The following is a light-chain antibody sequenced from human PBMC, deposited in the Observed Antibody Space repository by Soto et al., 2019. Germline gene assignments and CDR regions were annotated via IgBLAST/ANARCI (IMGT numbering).Light chain of an antibody. J-gene: IGKJ1*01. V-gene: IGKV1-5*01. CDR2: DAS. Sequence: DIQMTQSPSTLSASVGETITISCRASQSISNLLAWYQQKPGKAPKLLIYDASTLETGVPPRFRGSGSGTEFTLTISSLQPDDFATYYCQQYNTYSWTFGQGTKVDIK. CDR3: QQYNTYSWT. CDR1: QSISNL.